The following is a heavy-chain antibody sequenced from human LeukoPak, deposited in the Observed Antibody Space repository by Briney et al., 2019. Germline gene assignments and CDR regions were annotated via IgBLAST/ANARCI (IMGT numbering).Heavy chain of an antibody. D-gene: IGHD3-16*01. J-gene: IGHJ4*02. CDR1: GFTFSSYA. Sequence: GGSLRLSCAASGFTFSSYAMSWVRQAPGKGLDWVSAISGSGGSTYYADSVKGRFTISRDNSKNTLYLQMNSLRAEDTAVYYCAKDRGRTDFFDYWGQGTLVTVSS. CDR3: AKDRGRTDFFDY. V-gene: IGHV3-23*01. CDR2: ISGSGGST.